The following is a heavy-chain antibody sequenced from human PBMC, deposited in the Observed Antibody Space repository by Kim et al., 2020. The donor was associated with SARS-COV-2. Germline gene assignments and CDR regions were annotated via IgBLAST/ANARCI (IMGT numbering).Heavy chain of an antibody. Sequence: SQSLHSHVTISADKSISTAYLQWSSLKASDTAMYYCARRKVDSSSSEDYWGQGTLVTVSS. J-gene: IGHJ4*02. V-gene: IGHV5-10-1*01. D-gene: IGHD6-6*01. CDR3: ARRKVDSSSSEDY.